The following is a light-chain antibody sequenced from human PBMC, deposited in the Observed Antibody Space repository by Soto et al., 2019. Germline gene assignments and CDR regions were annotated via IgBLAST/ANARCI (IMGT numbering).Light chain of an antibody. CDR2: EGS. CDR1: KSDIGVYDF. Sequence: LTQPPSASGSPGQSVTISCTGTKSDIGVYDFVSWYQHHPGKAPKLMIYEGSKRPSGVSNRFSGSKSGNTASLTISGLQAEDEADYYCCSYAGSSTFYVFGTGTKVTAL. V-gene: IGLV2-23*03. J-gene: IGLJ1*01. CDR3: CSYAGSSTFYV.